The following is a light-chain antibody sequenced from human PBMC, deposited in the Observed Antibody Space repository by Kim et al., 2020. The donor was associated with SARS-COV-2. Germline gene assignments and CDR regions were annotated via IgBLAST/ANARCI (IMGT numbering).Light chain of an antibody. Sequence: EIAMTPSPAALSVSPGERATLSCSASQTINTTFAWYQQSPGQAPSLLIYCASTRATGIPARFSGSGSGREFTLTNTSLQSEDFAVYYCKQYNNGRDTFGQGTKLEI. CDR1: QTINTT. CDR3: KQYNNGRDT. V-gene: IGKV3-15*01. CDR2: CAS. J-gene: IGKJ2*01.